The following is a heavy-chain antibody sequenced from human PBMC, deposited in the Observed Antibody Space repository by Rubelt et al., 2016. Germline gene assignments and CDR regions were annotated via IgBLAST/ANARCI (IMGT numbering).Heavy chain of an antibody. Sequence: TWIRQPPGKGLEWIGEINHSGSVYYNPYIKSRVNISVDKSKNHFSLKLSSLTAADTAMYYCARRIAVAGGWFDPWGQGTLVTVSS. V-gene: IGHV4-34*01. J-gene: IGHJ5*02. CDR3: ARRIAVAGGWFDP. D-gene: IGHD6-13*01. CDR2: INHSGSV.